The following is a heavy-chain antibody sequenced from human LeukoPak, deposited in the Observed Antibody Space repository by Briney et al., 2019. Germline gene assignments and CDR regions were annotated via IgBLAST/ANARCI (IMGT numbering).Heavy chain of an antibody. V-gene: IGHV3-30*03. CDR1: GFTFRNYG. Sequence: GRSLRLSCEVSGFTFRNYGMNWVRQAPGKGLEWVAVISYDGINEYYVDSVKGRFTISRDNSKNSLYLQMESLTIEDTAVYYCATGRVDYGDYGVVKHWGQGTLVTVSS. CDR2: ISYDGINE. D-gene: IGHD4-17*01. CDR3: ATGRVDYGDYGVVKH. J-gene: IGHJ1*01.